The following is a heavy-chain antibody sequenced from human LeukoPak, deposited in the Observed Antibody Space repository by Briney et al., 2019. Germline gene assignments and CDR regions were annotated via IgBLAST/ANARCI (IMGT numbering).Heavy chain of an antibody. D-gene: IGHD3-22*01. V-gene: IGHV1-46*01. CDR1: GYTFTSYY. CDR3: ARDQHYYDGGNYYYYFDY. J-gene: IGHJ4*02. Sequence: ASVKVSCKASGYTFTSYYMHWVRQAPGQGLEWMGIINPSGGSTSYAQKFQGRVTMTRDTSTSTVYMELSSLRSEDTAVYYCARDQHYYDGGNYYYYFDYWGQGTLVTVSS. CDR2: INPSGGST.